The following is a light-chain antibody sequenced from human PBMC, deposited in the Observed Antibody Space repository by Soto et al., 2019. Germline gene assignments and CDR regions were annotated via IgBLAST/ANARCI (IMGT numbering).Light chain of an antibody. Sequence: QSALTQPASVSGSPGQSIAISCTGTSSDVGGYNYVSWYQQHPGKAPKLMIYEVSNRPSGVSNRFSGSKSGNTASLIISGLQAEDEADYYCSSYTSSSTYVFGTGTKVTV. CDR1: SSDVGGYNY. V-gene: IGLV2-14*01. CDR2: EVS. CDR3: SSYTSSSTYV. J-gene: IGLJ1*01.